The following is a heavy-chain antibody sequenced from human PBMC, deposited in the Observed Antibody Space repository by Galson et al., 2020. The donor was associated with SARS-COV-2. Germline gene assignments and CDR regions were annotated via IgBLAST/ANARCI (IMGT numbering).Heavy chain of an antibody. CDR3: ARGRIGVVPAPILGLGPYYEYYAMDV. D-gene: IGHD2-2*01. J-gene: IGHJ6*02. Sequence: ETSETLSLTCAVYVGSFSGFSWSLVCQSPGKGLEWIGEINHSGSANYNPSLKSRVTISVDTPKNQFSLKLTSVTAAETGVYFCARGRIGVVPAPILGLGPYYEYYAMDVWGQGTTITVSS. CDR1: VGSFSGFS. V-gene: IGHV4-34*01. CDR2: INHSGSA.